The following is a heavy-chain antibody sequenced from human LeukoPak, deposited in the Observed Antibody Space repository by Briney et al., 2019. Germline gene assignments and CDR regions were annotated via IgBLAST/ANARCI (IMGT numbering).Heavy chain of an antibody. V-gene: IGHV3-11*01. D-gene: IGHD5-12*01. Sequence: PGGSLRLSCAASGFTFSHYYMSWIRQAPGKGLEWVSFFNSDVTKYYADSVKGRFTVSRDNAKNSLYLQMNSLRAEDTAVYYCAKASDSGYSGYVDYWGQGTLVTVSS. CDR2: FNSDVTK. CDR1: GFTFSHYY. CDR3: AKASDSGYSGYVDY. J-gene: IGHJ4*02.